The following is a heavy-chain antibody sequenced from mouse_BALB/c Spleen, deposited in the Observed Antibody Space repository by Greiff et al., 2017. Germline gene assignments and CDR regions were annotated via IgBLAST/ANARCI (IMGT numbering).Heavy chain of an antibody. V-gene: IGHV1-7*01. Sequence: VQLQQSGAELAKPGASVKMSCKASGYTFTSYWMHWVKQRPGQGLEWIGYINPSTGYTEYNQKFKDKATLTADKSSSTAYMQLSSLTSEDSAVYYCARGRVLQAMDYWGQGTAVTVSS. CDR1: GYTFTSYW. J-gene: IGHJ4*01. D-gene: IGHD2-14*01. CDR3: ARGRVLQAMDY. CDR2: INPSTGYT.